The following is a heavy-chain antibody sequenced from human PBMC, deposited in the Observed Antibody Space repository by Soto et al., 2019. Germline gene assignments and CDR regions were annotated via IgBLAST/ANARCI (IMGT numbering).Heavy chain of an antibody. CDR1: GFTFSNSW. Sequence: GGSLRLSCAVSGFTFSNSWMSWVRQTPGKGLEWVANINQDGGEKYYVDSVKGRLTISRDNAKNSLYLQMNSLRAEDTAVYYCAEGLSSYDFWSGYRTNYYYGMDVWGQGTTVTVSS. CDR3: AEGLSSYDFWSGYRTNYYYGMDV. CDR2: INQDGGEK. D-gene: IGHD3-3*01. V-gene: IGHV3-7*01. J-gene: IGHJ6*02.